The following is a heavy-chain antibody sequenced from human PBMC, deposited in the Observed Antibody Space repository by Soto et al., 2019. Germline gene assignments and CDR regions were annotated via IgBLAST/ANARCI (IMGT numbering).Heavy chain of an antibody. D-gene: IGHD2-21*01. CDR2: ISGSGGVT. CDR3: AKVTDCGVSRCDDGIDI. V-gene: IGHV3-23*01. CDR1: GFTFSSYS. J-gene: IGHJ3*02. Sequence: EVQLLESGGGLAQPGGSLRLSCAASGFTFSSYSMNWVRQAPGKGLEWVSIISGSGGVTSYADSVKGRFTISRDNSKNRLILQMKSLRDEDTAGYYWAKVTDCGVSRCDDGIDIWGHGTLVTVS.